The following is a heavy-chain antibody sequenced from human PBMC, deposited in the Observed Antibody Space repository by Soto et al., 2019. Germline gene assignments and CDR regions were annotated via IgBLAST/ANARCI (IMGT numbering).Heavy chain of an antibody. V-gene: IGHV1-69*02. D-gene: IGHD4-17*01. CDR1: GGTFSSYT. J-gene: IGHJ4*02. CDR2: IIPILGIA. CDR3: ARQEDYGGHPAYDY. Sequence: QVQLVQSGAEVKKPGSSVKVSCKASGGTFSSYTISWVRQAPGQGLEWMGRIIPILGIANYAQKFQGRGTITADKTTSTAYMELSSLRSEDTAVYYCARQEDYGGHPAYDYWVQGTLVTVSS.